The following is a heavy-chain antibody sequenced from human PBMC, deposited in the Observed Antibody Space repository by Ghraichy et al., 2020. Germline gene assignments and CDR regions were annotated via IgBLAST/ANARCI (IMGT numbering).Heavy chain of an antibody. CDR1: GGSISSSSYY. D-gene: IGHD1-26*01. Sequence: SETLSLTCTVSGGSISSSSYYWGWIRQPPGKGLEWIGSIYYSGSTYYNPSLKSRVTISVDKSKNQFSLKLTSVTAADTAVYYCASTNLGTGSTGAYFDFWGQGTLVTVSS. J-gene: IGHJ4*02. CDR2: IYYSGST. CDR3: ASTNLGTGSTGAYFDF. V-gene: IGHV4-39*01.